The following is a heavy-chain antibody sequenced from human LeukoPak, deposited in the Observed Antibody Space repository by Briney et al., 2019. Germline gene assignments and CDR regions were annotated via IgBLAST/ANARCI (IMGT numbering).Heavy chain of an antibody. CDR2: ISYDGSKK. CDR3: ARDFIVGATYFDY. CDR1: GFTFSTYA. V-gene: IGHV3-30-3*01. J-gene: IGHJ4*02. Sequence: GGSLRLSCAASGFTFSTYAMRWVRPAPGEGLEWGSVISYDGSKKYYADSVKGRFTLSRDNSKNTLYLQMNSLRAEDTAVYYCARDFIVGATYFDYWGQGTLVTVSS. D-gene: IGHD1-26*01.